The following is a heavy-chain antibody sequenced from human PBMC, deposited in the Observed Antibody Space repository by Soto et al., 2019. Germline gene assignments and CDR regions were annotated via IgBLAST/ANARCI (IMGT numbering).Heavy chain of an antibody. D-gene: IGHD3-10*01. CDR1: GFTFSRCS. CDR2: ISYDGSNK. Sequence: QVQLVESGGGVVQPGGSLRLSCAASGFTFSRCSMHWVRQAPGKGLEWVAVISYDGSNKYYADSVKGRFTISRDNSKNTLYLQKNSLRAEDTAVYYCARDPVDYFGSSTSGLDVWGQGTTVTVSS. V-gene: IGHV3-30-3*01. J-gene: IGHJ6*02. CDR3: ARDPVDYFGSSTSGLDV.